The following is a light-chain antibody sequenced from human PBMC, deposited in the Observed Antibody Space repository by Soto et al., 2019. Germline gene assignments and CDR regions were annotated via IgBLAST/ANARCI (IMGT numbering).Light chain of an antibody. CDR3: QQYNNRPPWT. Sequence: EIVMTQSPDALSLPPGERVSLSCRASRPVVRQYIAWYHQKPGQAPRLLIYGSTRATGIPARFSGSGSGTEFTLTVSSLQSEDFALYYCQQYNNRPPWTFGQGTKVDIK. CDR2: GS. J-gene: IGKJ1*01. V-gene: IGKV3-15*01. CDR1: RPVVRQ.